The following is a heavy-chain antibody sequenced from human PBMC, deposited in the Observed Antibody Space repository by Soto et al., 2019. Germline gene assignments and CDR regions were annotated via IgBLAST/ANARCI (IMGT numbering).Heavy chain of an antibody. Sequence: SETLSLTCTVSCGSISSYYWSWIRQPPGKGLEWIGYIYYSGSTNYNPSLKSRVTISVDTSKNQFSLKLRSVTAADTALYYCARQRTSVVTQAYFDSWGQGSLVNVSS. J-gene: IGHJ4*02. CDR1: CGSISSYY. CDR2: IYYSGST. D-gene: IGHD2-21*02. V-gene: IGHV4-59*08. CDR3: ARQRTSVVTQAYFDS.